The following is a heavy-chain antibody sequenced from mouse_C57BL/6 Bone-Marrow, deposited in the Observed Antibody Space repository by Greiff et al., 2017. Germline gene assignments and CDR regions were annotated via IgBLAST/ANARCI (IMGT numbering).Heavy chain of an antibody. CDR3: AREGYSWFAY. CDR1: GYTFTDYN. Sequence: EVQLVESGPELVKPGASVKIPCKASGYTFTDYNMDWVKQSHGKSLEWIGDINPNNGGTIYNQKFKGKATLTVDKSSSTAYMELRSLTSEDTAVYYCAREGYSWFAYWGQGTLVTVSA. J-gene: IGHJ3*01. V-gene: IGHV1-18*01. CDR2: INPNNGGT. D-gene: IGHD2-3*01.